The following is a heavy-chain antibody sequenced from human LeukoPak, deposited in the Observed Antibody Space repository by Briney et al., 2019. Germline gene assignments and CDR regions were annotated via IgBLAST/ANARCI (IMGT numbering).Heavy chain of an antibody. J-gene: IGHJ4*02. Sequence: GGSLRLSCAASGFSFSSYWMHWVRQAPGKGLVWVSRLNSDGSSTTYADSVKGRFTISRDNAKNTLYLQMNSLRAEDTAVYYCARDRGGGVGYWGQGTLVTVSS. CDR3: ARDRGGGVGY. V-gene: IGHV3-74*01. D-gene: IGHD3-10*01. CDR1: GFSFSSYW. CDR2: LNSDGSST.